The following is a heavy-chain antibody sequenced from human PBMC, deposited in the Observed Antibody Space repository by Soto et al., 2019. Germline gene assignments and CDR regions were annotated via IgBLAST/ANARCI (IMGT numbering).Heavy chain of an antibody. Sequence: QVQLVQSGAEVKKPGASVKVSCKASGYTFSSYGISWVRQAPGQGLEWMGWIRTNNGNTNYAQKLQDRVTMTTDPSTSTAYMELRSLTSDDTAVYYCARVETSWEFDCWGQGTLVTVSS. V-gene: IGHV1-18*01. J-gene: IGHJ4*02. D-gene: IGHD1-26*01. CDR3: ARVETSWEFDC. CDR2: IRTNNGNT. CDR1: GYTFSSYG.